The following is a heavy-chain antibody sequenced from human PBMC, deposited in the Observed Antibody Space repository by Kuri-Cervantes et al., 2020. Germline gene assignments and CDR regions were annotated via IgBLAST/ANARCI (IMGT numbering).Heavy chain of an antibody. Sequence: SVKVSCKASGGTFSSYAISWVRQAPGQGLEWMGGIIPIFGTANYAQKFQGRVTITADKSTSTAYMELSSLRSDDTAVYYCAREGRGGNYYMDVWGKGTTVTVSS. J-gene: IGHJ6*03. CDR1: GGTFSSYA. CDR2: IIPIFGTA. CDR3: AREGRGGNYYMDV. V-gene: IGHV1-69*06.